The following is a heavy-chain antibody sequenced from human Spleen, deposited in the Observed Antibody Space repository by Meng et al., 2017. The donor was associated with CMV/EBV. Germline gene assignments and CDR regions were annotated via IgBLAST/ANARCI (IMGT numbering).Heavy chain of an antibody. CDR3: ARDTVADQNWFDP. V-gene: IGHV3-20*04. D-gene: IGHD6-19*01. J-gene: IGHJ5*02. CDR1: GFTFDDYA. Sequence: GESLKISCAASGFTFDDYAMSWVRQGPGKGLEWVSGIDWNGDSTSYADSVKGRFTISRDNAKNSLYLQMSSLRADDMAVYYCARDTVADQNWFDPWGQGTLVTVSS. CDR2: IDWNGDST.